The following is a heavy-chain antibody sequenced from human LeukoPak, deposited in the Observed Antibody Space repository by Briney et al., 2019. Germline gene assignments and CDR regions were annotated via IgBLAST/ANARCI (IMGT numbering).Heavy chain of an antibody. D-gene: IGHD6-13*01. CDR1: AFTFSSYA. J-gene: IGHJ3*02. CDR3: ARALIGRGYSSSCTTNDAFYI. Sequence: AAGTLTLSCAASAFTFSSYAMEWDRQAQGKGGEYGSAISSNGGNIYYSNSLNGRFTSSSHHSKTTLYLQMGSLTAEHMAVYYCARALIGRGYSSSCTTNDAFYIWGEGTIVTVSS. CDR2: ISSNGGNI. V-gene: IGHV3-64*01.